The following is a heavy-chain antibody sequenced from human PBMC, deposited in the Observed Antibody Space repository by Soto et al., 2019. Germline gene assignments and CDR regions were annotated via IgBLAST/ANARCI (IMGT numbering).Heavy chain of an antibody. Sequence: QLQLVESGGGVVQPGRSLRLSCAASGFTFSSCAMHWVRQAPGKGLEWVALISYDGSNKYYADSVKGRFTISRDNSKNTRYLQMNSLRAEDTAVYYCARDKRDLRFLEWSYYFDYWGQGTLVTVSS. D-gene: IGHD3-3*01. V-gene: IGHV3-30-3*01. CDR2: ISYDGSNK. J-gene: IGHJ4*02. CDR1: GFTFSSCA. CDR3: ARDKRDLRFLEWSYYFDY.